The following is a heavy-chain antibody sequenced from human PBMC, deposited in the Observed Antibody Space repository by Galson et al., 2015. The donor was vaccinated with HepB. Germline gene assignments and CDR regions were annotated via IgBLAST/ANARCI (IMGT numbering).Heavy chain of an antibody. Sequence: SLRLSCAASGLIFRNYWMSWVRQAPGKGLEWVANIKQDGSEKYYVASVKGRFTISRDNAKNSLYLQMNSLRAEDTAVYYCARDVLWGRGTLVTVSS. J-gene: IGHJ4*02. V-gene: IGHV3-7*03. D-gene: IGHD2/OR15-2a*01. CDR2: IKQDGSEK. CDR1: GLIFRNYW. CDR3: ARDVL.